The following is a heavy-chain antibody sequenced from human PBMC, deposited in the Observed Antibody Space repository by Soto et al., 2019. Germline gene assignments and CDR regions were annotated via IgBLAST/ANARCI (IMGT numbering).Heavy chain of an antibody. D-gene: IGHD3-3*01. V-gene: IGHV4-4*07. CDR3: ARGRRFSDWFDP. J-gene: IGHJ5*02. CDR2: IYSSGNT. CDR1: GGTISGYY. Sequence: PSETLSLTCSASGGTISGYYWTWIRQPAGKGLEWIGRIYSSGNTKYNPSLQSRVTMSLDTSNNQFSLRLTSVTAADTAVYYCARGRRFSDWFDPWGQGTLVTVSS.